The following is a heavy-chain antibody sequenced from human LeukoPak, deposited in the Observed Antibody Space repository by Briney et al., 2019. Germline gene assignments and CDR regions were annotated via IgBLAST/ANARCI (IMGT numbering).Heavy chain of an antibody. CDR1: GGSISSYY. CDR3: ARDWGRGYQRSFDY. CDR2: IHYSGNT. Sequence: SETLPLTCSVSGGSISSYYWTWIRQPPGKGLEWIGYIHYSGNTNYNPSLKSRVTISVDTSKNQFSLKLSSVTAADTAVYYCARDWGRGYQRSFDYWGQGTLVTVSS. D-gene: IGHD3-22*01. J-gene: IGHJ4*02. V-gene: IGHV4-59*01.